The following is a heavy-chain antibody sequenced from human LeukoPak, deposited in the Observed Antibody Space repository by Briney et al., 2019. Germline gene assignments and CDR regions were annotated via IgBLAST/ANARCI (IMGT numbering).Heavy chain of an antibody. V-gene: IGHV3-23*01. CDR3: AKVDTAMVSHLDAFDI. CDR1: GFTFSSYA. Sequence: SGGSLRLSCAASGFTFSSYAMSWVRQAPGKGLEWVSAISGSGGSTYYADSVKGRFTISRDNSKNTLYLQMNSLRAEDTAVYYCAKVDTAMVSHLDAFDIWGQGTMVTVS. CDR2: ISGSGGST. J-gene: IGHJ3*02. D-gene: IGHD5-18*01.